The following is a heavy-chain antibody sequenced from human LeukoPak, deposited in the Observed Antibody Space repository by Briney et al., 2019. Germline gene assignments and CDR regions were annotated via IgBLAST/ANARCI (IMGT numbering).Heavy chain of an antibody. D-gene: IGHD3-3*01. CDR1: GGSISSGGYY. CDR3: ARAHDFWSGFGDYFDY. Sequence: SETLSLTCTVSGGSISSGGYYWSWIRQPPGKGLEWIGYIYHSGSTYYNPSLKSRVTISVDRSKNQFSLKLSSVTAADTAVYYCARAHDFWSGFGDYFDYWGQGTLVTVSS. J-gene: IGHJ4*02. CDR2: IYHSGST. V-gene: IGHV4-30-2*01.